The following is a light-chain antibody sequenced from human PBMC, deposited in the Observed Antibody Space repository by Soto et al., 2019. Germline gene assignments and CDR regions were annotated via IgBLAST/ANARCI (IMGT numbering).Light chain of an antibody. Sequence: EIVMTQSPVTLSVSPGERATLSCRASQSVSSNLAWYQQKPGQAPRLLMYDASTRATGIPARFSGSGSGTEFTLTISSLRSEDFAVYYCQQYNNWHPWTFGQGTKVEIK. CDR3: QQYNNWHPWT. CDR2: DAS. CDR1: QSVSSN. V-gene: IGKV3-15*01. J-gene: IGKJ1*01.